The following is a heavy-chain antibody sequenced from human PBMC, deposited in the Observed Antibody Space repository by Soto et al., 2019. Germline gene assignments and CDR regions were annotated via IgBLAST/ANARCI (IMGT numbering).Heavy chain of an antibody. D-gene: IGHD3-22*01. CDR3: AKGARITMIVVVISSFGGSDY. V-gene: IGHV3-23*01. J-gene: IGHJ4*02. CDR2: ISGSGGST. CDR1: GFTFSSYA. Sequence: EVQLLESGGGLVQPGGSLRLSCAASGFTFSSYAMSWVRQAPGKGLEWVSAISGSGGSTYYADSVKGRFTISRDNSKNTLYLQMNSLRAEDTALYYCAKGARITMIVVVISSFGGSDYWGQGTLVTVSS.